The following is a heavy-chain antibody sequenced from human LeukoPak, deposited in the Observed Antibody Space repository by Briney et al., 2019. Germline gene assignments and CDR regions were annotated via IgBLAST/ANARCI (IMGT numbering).Heavy chain of an antibody. CDR2: IYFSGST. J-gene: IGHJ4*02. Sequence: SETLSLTCTVSGGSIRSSYYYWGWIRQPPGKGLEWIGSIYFSGSTYYNPSLKSRVTISVDTSKNQFSLRLSSVTAADTAEYYCARLYCSGSSCYIDYWGQGTLVTVSS. CDR3: ARLYCSGSSCYIDY. D-gene: IGHD2-15*01. V-gene: IGHV4-39*01. CDR1: GGSIRSSYYY.